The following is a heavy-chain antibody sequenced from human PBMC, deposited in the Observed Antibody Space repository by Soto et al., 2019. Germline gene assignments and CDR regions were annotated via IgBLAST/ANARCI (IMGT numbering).Heavy chain of an antibody. J-gene: IGHJ3*01. CDR1: GFIVRDNF. D-gene: IGHD2-15*01. V-gene: IGHV3-53*01. Sequence: GSLRLSCAASGFIVRDNFMIWVRQAPGKGLEWVSALYRGGVAYYADAVKGRFIISRDNPENTRYLQMTSLRADDSAIYYCARALVEVPANPRLDAFDLWGQGTVVTVPS. CDR2: LYRGGVA. CDR3: ARALVEVPANPRLDAFDL.